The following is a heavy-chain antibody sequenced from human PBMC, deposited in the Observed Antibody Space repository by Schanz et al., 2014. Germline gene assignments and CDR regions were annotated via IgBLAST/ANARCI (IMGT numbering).Heavy chain of an antibody. CDR1: GFTFSGYG. D-gene: IGHD1-26*01. Sequence: QVQLVESGGGVVQPGGSLRLSCAASGFTFSGYGMHWVRQAPGKGLEWVAIISYDGRHKNYADSVKGRFTISRDNSKNTLHLQMNSLRVEDTAVYYCAKVGPYSGSLGAFDIWGQGTMVTVSS. CDR2: ISYDGRHK. J-gene: IGHJ3*02. V-gene: IGHV3-30*18. CDR3: AKVGPYSGSLGAFDI.